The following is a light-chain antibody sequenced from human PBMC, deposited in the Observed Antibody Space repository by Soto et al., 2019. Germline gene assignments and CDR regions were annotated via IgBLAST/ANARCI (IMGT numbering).Light chain of an antibody. CDR3: QKYDRAPAA. J-gene: IGKJ1*01. CDR2: AAS. CDR1: QDIKKF. Sequence: DIQVTQSPSSLSASPGDRITITCRASQDIKKFLAWYQQKPGKVPHLLIYAASTLRPGVPSRFSGNASGTDFTLTIASLQPEDVATYYCQKYDRAPAAFGQGTNVDVK. V-gene: IGKV1-27*01.